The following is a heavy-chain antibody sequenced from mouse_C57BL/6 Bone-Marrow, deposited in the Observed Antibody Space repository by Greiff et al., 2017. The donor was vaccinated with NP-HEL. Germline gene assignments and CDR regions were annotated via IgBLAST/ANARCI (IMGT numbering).Heavy chain of an antibody. V-gene: IGHV1-76*01. J-gene: IGHJ3*01. CDR2: IYPGSGNT. CDR1: GYTFTDYY. CDR3: ARGEAY. Sequence: QVQLQQSGAELVRPGASVELSCKASGYTFTDYYINWVKQRPGQGLEWIARIYPGSGNTYYNEKFKGKATLTAEKSSSTAYMQLSSLTSEDSAVYFCARGEAYWGQGTLVTVSA.